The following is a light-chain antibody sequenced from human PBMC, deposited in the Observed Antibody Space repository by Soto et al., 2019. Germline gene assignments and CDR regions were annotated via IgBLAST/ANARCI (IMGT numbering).Light chain of an antibody. CDR2: WAS. J-gene: IGKJ3*01. Sequence: DIVMTQSPDSLAVSLGERATINCKSSQSVLYSSNNKNYLAWYQQKPGQPPKLLIYWASNREPGVPDRFRRSGSGTDFTLTISSLQAVYVAVYHCQLHYFPPWHFGHVTTADMK. CDR3: QLHYFPPWH. CDR1: QSVLYSSNNKNY. V-gene: IGKV4-1*01.